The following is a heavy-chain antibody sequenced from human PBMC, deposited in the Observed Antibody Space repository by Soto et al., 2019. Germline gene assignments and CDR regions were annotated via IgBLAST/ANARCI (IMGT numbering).Heavy chain of an antibody. CDR3: ARDDRRDVYKPGGWFDT. J-gene: IGHJ5*02. CDR1: GYTFTSYG. D-gene: IGHD1-1*01. V-gene: IGHV1-18*01. CDR2: ISAYNGNT. Sequence: ASVKVSCKASGYTFTSYGISWVRQAPGQGLEWMGWISAYNGNTNYAQKLQGRVTMTTDTSTSTAYMELRSLRSDDTAVYYCARDDRRDVYKPGGWFDTWGQGTLVTVSS.